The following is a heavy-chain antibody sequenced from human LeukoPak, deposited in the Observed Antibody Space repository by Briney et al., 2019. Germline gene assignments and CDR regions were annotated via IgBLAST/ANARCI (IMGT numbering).Heavy chain of an antibody. CDR3: QSRYLEWLLEY. D-gene: IGHD3-3*01. CDR2: IFYSGST. V-gene: IGHV4-39*01. Sequence: SETLSLTCTVSGGSISSSSYYWGWIRQPPGKGLEWIGSIFYSGSTYYNPSLKSRVTISVDTSKNQFSLRLSSVTAADTAVYYCQSRYLEWLLEYWGQGTLVTASS. J-gene: IGHJ4*02. CDR1: GGSISSSSYY.